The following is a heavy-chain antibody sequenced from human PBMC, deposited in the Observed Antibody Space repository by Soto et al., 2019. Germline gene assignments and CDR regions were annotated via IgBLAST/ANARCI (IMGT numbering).Heavy chain of an antibody. J-gene: IGHJ6*02. D-gene: IGHD4-4*01. CDR3: ARMDYSNYVSNGMDV. Sequence: KTSETLSLTCAVSGGSISSSNWWSWVRQPPGKGLEWIGEIYHSGSTNYNPSLKSRVTISVDKSKNQFSLKLSSVTAADTAVYYCARMDYSNYVSNGMDVWGQGTTVTVSS. V-gene: IGHV4-4*02. CDR2: IYHSGST. CDR1: GGSISSSNW.